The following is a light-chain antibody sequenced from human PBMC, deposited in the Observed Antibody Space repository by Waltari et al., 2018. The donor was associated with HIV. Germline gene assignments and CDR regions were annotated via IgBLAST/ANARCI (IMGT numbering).Light chain of an antibody. CDR2: DAS. Sequence: IRITKSASSLSACIGDKIHITCRASQGISNSLPLYKQKPGKAPKLLIYDASTLQSGGPSRFSGSGSGTDVSLTSSCLQSEDFTTFYCQQYHNGPPSFGQRTRVEIK. V-gene: IGKV1-8*01. CDR1: QGISNS. J-gene: IGKJ1*01. CDR3: QQYHNGPPS.